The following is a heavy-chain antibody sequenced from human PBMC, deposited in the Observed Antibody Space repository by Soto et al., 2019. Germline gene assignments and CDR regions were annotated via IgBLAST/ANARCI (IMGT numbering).Heavy chain of an antibody. V-gene: IGHV4-61*01. CDR1: GGSVSSGSYY. J-gene: IGHJ4*02. CDR3: ARVLRRGYSYGYGSLLDY. Sequence: SETLSLTCTVSGGSVSSGSYYWSWILQPPGKGLEWIGYIYYSGSTNYNPSLKSRVTISVDTSKNQFSLKLSSVTAADTAVYYCARVLRRGYSYGYGSLLDYWGQGTLVTVS. CDR2: IYYSGST. D-gene: IGHD5-18*01.